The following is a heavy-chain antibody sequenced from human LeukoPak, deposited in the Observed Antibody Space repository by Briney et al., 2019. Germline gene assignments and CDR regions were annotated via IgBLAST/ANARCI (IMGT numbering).Heavy chain of an antibody. J-gene: IGHJ6*03. V-gene: IGHV1-69*05. CDR3: ARGVVVVPAAISYYYYMDV. CDR2: IIPIFGTA. CDR1: GGTFTSYA. D-gene: IGHD2-2*01. Sequence: GSSVTVSCKASGGTFTSYAIIWVRQAPGQGLEWMGGIIPIFGTANYAQKFQGRVTITTDESPSTAYMELSSVGSEDKAVYYCARGVVVVPAAISYYYYMDVWGKGTTVTVSS.